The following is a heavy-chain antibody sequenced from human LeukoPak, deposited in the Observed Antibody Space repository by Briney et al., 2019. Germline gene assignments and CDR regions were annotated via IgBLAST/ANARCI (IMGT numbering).Heavy chain of an antibody. V-gene: IGHV5-51*01. J-gene: IGHJ4*02. CDR1: GYSFTSYW. Sequence: GESLKISCKGSGYSFTSYWISWVRQMPGKGLEWMGIIYPGDSDTRYSPSFQGQVTISADKSISTAYLQWSSLKASDTAMYYCARPQYCSGGSCPIDYWGQGTLVTVSS. D-gene: IGHD2-15*01. CDR3: ARPQYCSGGSCPIDY. CDR2: IYPGDSDT.